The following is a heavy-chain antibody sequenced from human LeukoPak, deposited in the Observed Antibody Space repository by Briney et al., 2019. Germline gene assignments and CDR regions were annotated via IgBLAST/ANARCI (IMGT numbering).Heavy chain of an antibody. CDR2: INPNSGGT. Sequence: ASVKVSCKASGYTFTGYYMHWVRQAPGQGLEWMGWINPNSGGTNYAQKFQGRVTMTRDTSISTAYMELSRLRSEDTAVYYCARDLYERFHYYYYMDVWGKGTTVTVSS. D-gene: IGHD3-3*01. J-gene: IGHJ6*03. V-gene: IGHV1-2*02. CDR1: GYTFTGYY. CDR3: ARDLYERFHYYYYMDV.